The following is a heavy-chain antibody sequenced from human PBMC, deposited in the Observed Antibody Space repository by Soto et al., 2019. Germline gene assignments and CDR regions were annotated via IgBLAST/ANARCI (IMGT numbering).Heavy chain of an antibody. CDR3: AKDPHQLIVYFDY. CDR1: EFTFSNYA. Sequence: GGSLRLACAASEFTFSNYAMSWVRQAPGKGQEWVSSISDNGGTTYYADSVKGRFTISRDNSKNTLYLQMNSLRAEDTAVYYFAKDPHQLIVYFDYRGQRTQDTVSS. J-gene: IGHJ4*02. V-gene: IGHV3-23*01. CDR2: ISDNGGTT. D-gene: IGHD2-2*01.